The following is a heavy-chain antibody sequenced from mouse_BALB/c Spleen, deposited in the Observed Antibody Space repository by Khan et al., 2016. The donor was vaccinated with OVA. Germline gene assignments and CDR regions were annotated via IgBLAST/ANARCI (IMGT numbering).Heavy chain of an antibody. V-gene: IGHV1-20*02. Sequence: EVQLKQSGPELVKPGASVKISYKASGYSFTGYFMNWVMQSHGKRLEWIGRINPHIGETFYNQKFTDKATLTVDESSTTAHMELRSLASEDSAVYYCARKNGSDFDYWGQGTTLTVSS. D-gene: IGHD1-1*01. CDR1: GYSFTGYF. J-gene: IGHJ2*01. CDR3: ARKNGSDFDY. CDR2: INPHIGET.